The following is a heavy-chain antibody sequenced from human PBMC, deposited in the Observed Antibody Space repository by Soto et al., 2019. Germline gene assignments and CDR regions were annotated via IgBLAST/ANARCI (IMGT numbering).Heavy chain of an antibody. CDR3: VKISVWFNT. J-gene: IGHJ5*02. CDR2: IDGSGAIT. V-gene: IGHV3-23*01. CDR1: GFTFGTTD. D-gene: IGHD3-10*01. Sequence: QLLQSGGGLVQPGGSLTLSCAASGFTFGTTDMSWVRQAPGEGLEWVSTIDGSGAITYYADSVKGRFTISRDNSRNTVYLRMPSLRGDDSALYYCVKISVWFNTLVQGALVTVSS.